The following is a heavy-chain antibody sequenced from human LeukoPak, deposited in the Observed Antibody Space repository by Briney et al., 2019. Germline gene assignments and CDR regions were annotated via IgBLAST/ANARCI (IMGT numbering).Heavy chain of an antibody. CDR1: GGSFSGHY. CDR2: INHSGAT. D-gene: IGHD4-17*01. J-gene: IGHJ3*02. CDR3: ARNMTAVARLDVFDI. V-gene: IGHV4-34*01. Sequence: SETLSLTCVVYGGSFSGHYWSWIRQPPGKGLEWIGEINHSGATNYNSSLKSRVTISVDTSKNQFSLKLSSVTAADTSIYYCARNMTAVARLDVFDIWGPGTMVTVSS.